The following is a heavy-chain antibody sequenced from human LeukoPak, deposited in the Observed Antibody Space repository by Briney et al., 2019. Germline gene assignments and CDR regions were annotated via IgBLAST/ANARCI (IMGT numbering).Heavy chain of an antibody. J-gene: IGHJ4*02. CDR3: ARTHSGWKYYFDY. V-gene: IGHV3-21*01. Sequence: GGSLRLSCAASGFTFSSYSMNWVRQAPGKGLEWVSSISSSSSYIYYADSVEGRFTISRDNAKNSLYLQMNSLRAEDTAVYYCARTHSGWKYYFDYWGQGTLVTVSS. CDR1: GFTFSSYS. D-gene: IGHD6-19*01. CDR2: ISSSSSYI.